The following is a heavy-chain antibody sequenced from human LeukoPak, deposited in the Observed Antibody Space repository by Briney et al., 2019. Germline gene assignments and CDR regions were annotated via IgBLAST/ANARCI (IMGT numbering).Heavy chain of an antibody. Sequence: GGSLRLSCAASGFTVSSNYMSWVRQAPGKGLEWVSVIYSGGSTYYADSVKGRFTISRDNSKNTLYLQMNSLRAEDTAVYYCAKEDDYVWGSYIDYWGQGTLVTVSS. V-gene: IGHV3-53*05. J-gene: IGHJ4*02. CDR1: GFTVSSNY. CDR3: AKEDDYVWGSYIDY. CDR2: IYSGGST. D-gene: IGHD3-16*01.